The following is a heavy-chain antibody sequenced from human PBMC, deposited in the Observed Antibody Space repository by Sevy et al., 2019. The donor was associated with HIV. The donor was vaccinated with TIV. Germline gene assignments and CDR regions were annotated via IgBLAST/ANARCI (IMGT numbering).Heavy chain of an antibody. D-gene: IGHD3-10*01. CDR2: INPRGETT. CDR3: ARGGYYYASGTYSYSYYYMGV. Sequence: ASVKVSCKASGYSISDYYMHWVRQAPGQGLEWMGIINPRGETTKYAQKFQGRVTMTRDTSTSTVYMDLSSLRSEDTAVYYCARGGYYYASGTYSYSYYYMGVWGKGTTVTVSS. V-gene: IGHV1-46*01. J-gene: IGHJ6*03. CDR1: GYSISDYY.